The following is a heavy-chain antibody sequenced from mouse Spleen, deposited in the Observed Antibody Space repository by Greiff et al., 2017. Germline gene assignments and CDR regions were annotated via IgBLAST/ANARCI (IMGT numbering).Heavy chain of an antibody. CDR1: GYTFTSYW. V-gene: IGHV1-55*01. D-gene: IGHD1-2*01. CDR2: IYPGSGST. J-gene: IGHJ2*01. Sequence: QVQLQQPGAELVKPGASVKMSCKASGYTFTSYWITWVKQRPGQGLEWIGDIYPGSGSTNYNEKFKSKATLTVDTSSSTAYMQLSSLTSEDSAVYYCARGDSLLRLRGTGYFDYWGQGTTLTVSS. CDR3: ARGDSLLRLRGTGYFDY.